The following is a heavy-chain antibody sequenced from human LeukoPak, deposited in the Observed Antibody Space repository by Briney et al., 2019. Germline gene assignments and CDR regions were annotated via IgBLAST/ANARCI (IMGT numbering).Heavy chain of an antibody. CDR2: ISGSGGST. Sequence: GGSLRLSCAASGFTFSSYAMSWVRQAPGKGLEWVSAISGSGGSTYYADSVKGRFTISRDNSKNTLYLQMNSLRAEDTAVYYCAKGPGPVPAAMRGVFDYWGQGTLVTVSS. V-gene: IGHV3-23*01. CDR3: AKGPGPVPAAMRGVFDY. D-gene: IGHD2-2*01. J-gene: IGHJ4*02. CDR1: GFTFSSYA.